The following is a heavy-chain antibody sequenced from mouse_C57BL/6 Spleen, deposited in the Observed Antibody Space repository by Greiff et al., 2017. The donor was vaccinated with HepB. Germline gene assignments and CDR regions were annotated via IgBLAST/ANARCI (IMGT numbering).Heavy chain of an antibody. D-gene: IGHD1-1*01. V-gene: IGHV1-19*01. CDR2: INPYNGGT. Sequence: EVQLQQSGPVLVKPGASVKMSCKASGYTFTDYYMNWVKQSHGKSLEWIGVINPYNGGTSYNQKFKGKATLTVDKSSSTAYMELNSLTSEDSAVYYCARVYYGSRHYFDYWGQGTTLTVSS. CDR3: ARVYYGSRHYFDY. CDR1: GYTFTDYY. J-gene: IGHJ2*01.